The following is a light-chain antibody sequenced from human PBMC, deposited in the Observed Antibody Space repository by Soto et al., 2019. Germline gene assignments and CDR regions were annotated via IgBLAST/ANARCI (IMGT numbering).Light chain of an antibody. CDR2: DVS. CDR1: SSDVGGYNY. J-gene: IGLJ1*01. CDR3: SSYTSSSTLFYV. V-gene: IGLV2-14*01. Sequence: QSVLAQPASVSGSPGQSITISCTGTSSDVGGYNYVSWYQQHPGKAPKLMIYDVSNRPSGVSNRFSGSKSGNTASLTISGLQAEDEADEYCSSYTSSSTLFYVFGTG.